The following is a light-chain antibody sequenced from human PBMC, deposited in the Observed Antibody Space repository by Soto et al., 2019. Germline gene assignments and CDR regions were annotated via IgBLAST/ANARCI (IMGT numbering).Light chain of an antibody. Sequence: EIVMTQSPATLSVSPGERATLSCRASQSISSNLAWYQQKPGQAPRLLIYGASSRATGLPARFSGSGCGTEFTLTISSLQSEDFAVYYCQQYNNWPYTFGQGTKLEI. CDR1: QSISSN. V-gene: IGKV3-15*01. J-gene: IGKJ2*01. CDR3: QQYNNWPYT. CDR2: GAS.